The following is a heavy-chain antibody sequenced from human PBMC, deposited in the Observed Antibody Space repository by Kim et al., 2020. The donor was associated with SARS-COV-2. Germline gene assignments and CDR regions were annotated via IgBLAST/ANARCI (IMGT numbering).Heavy chain of an antibody. D-gene: IGHD3-10*01. J-gene: IGHJ6*02. CDR3: AKDVGRTWFTMVRGVIGFSYYGMDV. CDR1: GFTFSSYA. CDR2: ISGSGGST. Sequence: GGSLRLSCAASGFTFSSYAMSWVRQAPGKGLEWVSAISGSGGSTYYADSVKGRFTISRDNSKNTLYLQMNSLRAEDTAVYYCAKDVGRTWFTMVRGVIGFSYYGMDVWGQGTTVTVSS. V-gene: IGHV3-23*01.